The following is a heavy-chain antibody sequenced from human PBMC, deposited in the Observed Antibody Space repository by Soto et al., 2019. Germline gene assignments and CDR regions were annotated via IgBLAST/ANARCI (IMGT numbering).Heavy chain of an antibody. V-gene: IGHV3-23*01. J-gene: IGHJ4*02. CDR1: GFTFSSYA. CDR2: ISGSGGST. D-gene: IGHD2-15*01. CDR3: AKVVGPGEGYFDY. Sequence: LRLSFAASGFTFSSYAMSWVRQAPGKGLEWVSAISGSGGSTYYADSVKGRFTISRDNSKNTLYLQMNSLRAEDTAVYYCAKVVGPGEGYFDYWGQGTLVTVSS.